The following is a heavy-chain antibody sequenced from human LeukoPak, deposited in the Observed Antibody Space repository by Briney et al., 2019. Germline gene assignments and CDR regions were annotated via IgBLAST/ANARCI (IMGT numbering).Heavy chain of an antibody. Sequence: SSETLSLTCTVSGGSVSSGSYYWSWIRQPPGKGLEWIGYIYYSGSTNYNPSLKSRVTISVDTSRNQFSLKLSSVTAADMAVYYCARTYSSGDYYYYGMDVWGQGTTVTVSS. CDR3: ARTYSSGDYYYYGMDV. V-gene: IGHV4-61*01. D-gene: IGHD6-19*01. CDR1: GGSVSSGSYY. J-gene: IGHJ6*02. CDR2: IYYSGST.